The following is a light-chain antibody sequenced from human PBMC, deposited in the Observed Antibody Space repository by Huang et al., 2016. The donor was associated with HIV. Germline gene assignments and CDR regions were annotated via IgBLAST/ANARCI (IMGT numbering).Light chain of an antibody. Sequence: EIVLTQSPATLSLSPGERATLSCRASQSVGGYLAWYQQKPGQAPRLLIYDTSTRGTGIPARFSGSGSETDFTLTISSLEPEDFAVYYCQQPGSFGQGTKVDIK. V-gene: IGKV3-11*01. J-gene: IGKJ2*01. CDR2: DTS. CDR1: QSVGGY. CDR3: QQPGS.